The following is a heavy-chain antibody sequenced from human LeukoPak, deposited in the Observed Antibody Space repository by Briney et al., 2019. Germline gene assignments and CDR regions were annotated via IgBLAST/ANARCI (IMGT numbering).Heavy chain of an antibody. Sequence: PGGSLRLSCAASGFTFSSYGMHWVRQAPGKGLEWVAVIWYDGSNKYYADSVKGRFTISRDNSKNTLYLQMNGLRAEDTAVYYCARDLRSVRGDYYYYGMDVWGKGTTVTVSS. CDR3: ARDLRSVRGDYYYYGMDV. D-gene: IGHD3-10*01. CDR2: IWYDGSNK. CDR1: GFTFSSYG. J-gene: IGHJ6*04. V-gene: IGHV3-33*01.